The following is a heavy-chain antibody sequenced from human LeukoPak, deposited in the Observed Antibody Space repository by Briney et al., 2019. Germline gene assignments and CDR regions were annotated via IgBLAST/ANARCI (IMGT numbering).Heavy chain of an antibody. CDR1: GFSVSDYW. D-gene: IGHD3-16*01. CDR3: VRDGGTDWYDP. Sequence: PGGSLRLSCAASGFSVSDYWMTCVRQAPGKGLEWVANIKQDGSEKTYVDSVKGRFTISRDNAKNSLYLQMNSLRVEDTAMYYCVRDGGTDWYDPWGQGTLVTVFS. J-gene: IGHJ5*02. V-gene: IGHV3-7*01. CDR2: IKQDGSEK.